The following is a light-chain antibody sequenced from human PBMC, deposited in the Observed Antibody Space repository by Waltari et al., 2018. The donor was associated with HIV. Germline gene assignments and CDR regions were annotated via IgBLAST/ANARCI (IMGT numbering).Light chain of an antibody. J-gene: IGKJ4*01. V-gene: IGKV3-20*01. Sequence: EIVLTQSPGTLSLSPGERATLSCRASQSVSNSYLAWYQQKPGQAPRLLIYGASSRATGVPHRVSGSGSGTDFTLTISRLEPEDFAVYYCQQYGSSPPLTFGGGTKVEIK. CDR1: QSVSNSY. CDR3: QQYGSSPPLT. CDR2: GAS.